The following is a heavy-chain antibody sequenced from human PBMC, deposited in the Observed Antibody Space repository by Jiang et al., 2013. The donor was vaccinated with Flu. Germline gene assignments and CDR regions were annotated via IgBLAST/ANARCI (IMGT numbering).Heavy chain of an antibody. Sequence: LLKPSETLSLACTVSGGSISSYYWSWIRQPPGKGLEWIGYIYYSGSTNYNPSLKSRVTISVDTSKNQFSLKLSSVTAADTAVYYCAVYATNDAFDIWGQGTMVTVSS. CDR1: GGSISSYY. CDR3: AVYATNDAFDI. CDR2: IYYSGST. J-gene: IGHJ3*02. D-gene: IGHD2-8*01. V-gene: IGHV4-59*01.